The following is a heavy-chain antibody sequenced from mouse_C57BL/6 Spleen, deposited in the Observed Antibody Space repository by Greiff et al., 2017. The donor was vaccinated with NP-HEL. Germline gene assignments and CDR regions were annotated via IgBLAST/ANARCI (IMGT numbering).Heavy chain of an antibody. CDR3: TTGGGTPFAY. J-gene: IGHJ3*01. V-gene: IGHV14-4*01. D-gene: IGHD4-1*01. CDR1: GFNIKDDY. Sequence: VQLQQSGAELVRPGASVKLSCTASGFNIKDDYMHWVKQRPEQGLEWIGWIDPENGDTEYASKFQGKATITADTSSNTAYLQLSSLTSEDTAVYYCTTGGGTPFAYWGQGTLVTVSA. CDR2: IDPENGDT.